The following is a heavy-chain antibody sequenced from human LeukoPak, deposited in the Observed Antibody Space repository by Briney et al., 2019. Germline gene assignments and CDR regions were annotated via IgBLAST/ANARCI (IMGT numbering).Heavy chain of an antibody. CDR2: TYYRSKWYN. Sequence: SQTLSLTCAISGDSVSSNSAAWHWTRQSPSRGLEWLGRTYYRSKWYNDYAVSVKSRITINPDTSKNQFSLQLNSVTPEDTAVYYCAREGYSGHDYFDYWGQGTLVTVSS. CDR1: GDSVSSNSAA. V-gene: IGHV6-1*01. D-gene: IGHD5-12*01. J-gene: IGHJ4*02. CDR3: AREGYSGHDYFDY.